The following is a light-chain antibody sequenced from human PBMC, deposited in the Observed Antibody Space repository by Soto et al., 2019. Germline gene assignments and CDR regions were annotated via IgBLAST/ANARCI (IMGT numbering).Light chain of an antibody. CDR1: SSDIGSYNY. Sequence: QSALTQPASVSGSPGQSITISCSGSSSDIGSYNYVSWYQQHPGKAPKLMIYDVTNRPSGVSDRFSGSKSGDTASLTISGLQADYEADYYCSSYTTTTTLVVFGGGTKLTVL. CDR2: DVT. J-gene: IGLJ2*01. V-gene: IGLV2-14*03. CDR3: SSYTTTTTLVV.